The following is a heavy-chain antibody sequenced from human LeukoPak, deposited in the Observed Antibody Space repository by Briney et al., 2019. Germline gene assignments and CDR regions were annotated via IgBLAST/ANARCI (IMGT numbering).Heavy chain of an antibody. CDR2: VYNLVTT. V-gene: IGHV4-39*01. D-gene: IGHD3-16*01. CDR3: TRHPTLTSGGNFDF. Sequence: SDTLSPTCTVSGGSISRSNYYWGWIRQPPGKGLVWIGSVYNLVTTYHNPSLRSRVTISVDTSRNQLSLKLSSVTAADTAVYFCTRHPTLTSGGNFDFWGQGTLVTVSS. CDR1: GGSISRSNYY. J-gene: IGHJ4*02.